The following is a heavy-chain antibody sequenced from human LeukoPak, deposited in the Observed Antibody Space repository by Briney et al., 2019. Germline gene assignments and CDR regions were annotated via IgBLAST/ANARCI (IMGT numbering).Heavy chain of an antibody. CDR2: IYYSGST. D-gene: IGHD3-10*01. CDR3: ARARGVLDAFDI. V-gene: IGHV4-39*07. Sequence: SETLSLTCTVSGGSISSSSYYWGWIRHPPGKGLEWIGSIYYSGSTYYNPSLKSRVTISVDTSKNQFSLKLSSVTAADTAVYYCARARGVLDAFDIWGQGTMVTVSS. CDR1: GGSISSSSYY. J-gene: IGHJ3*02.